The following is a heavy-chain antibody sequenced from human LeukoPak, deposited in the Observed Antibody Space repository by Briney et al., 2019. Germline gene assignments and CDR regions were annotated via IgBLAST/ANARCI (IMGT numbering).Heavy chain of an antibody. D-gene: IGHD5-24*01. CDR2: IKKDGSEQ. J-gene: IGHJ4*02. Sequence: VGSLRLSCVASGFSFSDHWMNWFRQAPGKGLEWVATIKKDGSEQYYVDSMKGRLTISRDNAKNSVYLQIHNLRAEDTAVYYCARDLGWLQSDYWGQGTLVTVSS. V-gene: IGHV3-7*01. CDR3: ARDLGWLQSDY. CDR1: GFSFSDHW.